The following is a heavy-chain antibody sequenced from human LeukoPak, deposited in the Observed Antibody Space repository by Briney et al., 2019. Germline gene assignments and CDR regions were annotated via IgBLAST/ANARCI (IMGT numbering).Heavy chain of an antibody. CDR3: VRMGRYGDYDY. J-gene: IGHJ4*02. CDR2: MSSSDDGR. Sequence: GGSLRLSCATSGFSFSSYAMSWVRQAPGKGLEWVSAMSSSDDGRYYAASVRGRFTISRDTSRSTLYLQMNSLRAEDTAVYYCVRMGRYGDYDYWGQGTLVTVSS. CDR1: GFSFSSYA. V-gene: IGHV3-23*01. D-gene: IGHD4-17*01.